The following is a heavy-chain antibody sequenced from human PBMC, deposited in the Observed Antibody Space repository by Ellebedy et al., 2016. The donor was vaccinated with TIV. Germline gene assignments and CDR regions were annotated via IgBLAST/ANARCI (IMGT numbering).Heavy chain of an antibody. CDR3: AGSDLSKTFDY. Sequence: SVKVSXKASGGTFSSYTISWVRQAPGQGLEWVGGIIPIINETNYAQKFQGSVTITADKSTSTAYMELSSLTSDDTAVYYCAGSDLSKTFDYWGQGTLVTVSS. V-gene: IGHV1-69*10. D-gene: IGHD2-21*02. J-gene: IGHJ4*02. CDR2: IIPIINET. CDR1: GGTFSSYT.